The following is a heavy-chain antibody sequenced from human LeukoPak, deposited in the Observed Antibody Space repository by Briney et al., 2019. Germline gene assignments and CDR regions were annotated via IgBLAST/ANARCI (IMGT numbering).Heavy chain of an antibody. Sequence: SETLSLTCTVSGGSVSSGSYYWSWIRQPPGKGLEWIGYIYYSGSTNYNPSLKSRVTISVDTSNNQFSLKLSSVTAADTAVYYCARVGGTNYYYYGMDVWGQGTTVTVSS. D-gene: IGHD1-1*01. CDR1: GGSVSSGSYY. CDR2: IYYSGST. V-gene: IGHV4-61*01. J-gene: IGHJ6*02. CDR3: ARVGGTNYYYYGMDV.